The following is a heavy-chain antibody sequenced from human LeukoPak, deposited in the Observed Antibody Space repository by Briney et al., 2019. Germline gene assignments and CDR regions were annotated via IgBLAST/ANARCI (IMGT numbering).Heavy chain of an antibody. CDR2: IIPMFGTT. V-gene: IGHV1-69*13. CDR1: GGSFRSYA. D-gene: IGHD2-15*01. Sequence: SVKVSCKASGGSFRSYAINWVRQAPGQGLEWTGEIIPMFGTTNYAQKFQGRVTVTADESPRTAYMELSSLRSEDTAVYYCARGVVVVAALVQYYYYGMDVWGQGTTVTVSS. J-gene: IGHJ6*02. CDR3: ARGVVVVAALVQYYYYGMDV.